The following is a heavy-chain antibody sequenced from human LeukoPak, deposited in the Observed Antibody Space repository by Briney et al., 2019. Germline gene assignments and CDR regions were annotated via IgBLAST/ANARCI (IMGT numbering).Heavy chain of an antibody. V-gene: IGHV5-51*01. J-gene: IGHJ6*03. CDR1: GYSFTSYW. CDR2: IYPGDSDT. D-gene: IGHD6-19*01. CDR3: ARHRRIAVADTGGNYYYYYMDV. Sequence: GESLKISCKGSGYSFTSYWIGWVRQMPGKGLEWMGIIYPGDSDTRYSPSFQGQVTISADKSISTAYLQWSSLKASDTAMYYCARHRRIAVADTGGNYYYYYMDVWGKGTTVTVSS.